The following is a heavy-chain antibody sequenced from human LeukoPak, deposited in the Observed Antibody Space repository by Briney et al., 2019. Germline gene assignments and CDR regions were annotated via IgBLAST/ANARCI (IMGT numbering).Heavy chain of an antibody. D-gene: IGHD2-15*01. J-gene: IGHJ6*03. CDR3: AKVVVYYMDV. CDR1: GFTFSSYW. Sequence: GGSLRLSCAASGFTFSSYWMHWVRQAPGKGLVWVSRINSDGSTTTYADSVKGRFTISRDNAKNTLYLQMNSLRAEDTAVYYCAKVVVYYMDVWGKGTTVTVSS. CDR2: INSDGSTT. V-gene: IGHV3-74*01.